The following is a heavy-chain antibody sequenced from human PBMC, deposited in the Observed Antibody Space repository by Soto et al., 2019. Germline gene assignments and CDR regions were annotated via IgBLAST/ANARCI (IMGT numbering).Heavy chain of an antibody. V-gene: IGHV4-39*01. J-gene: IGHJ4*02. CDR2: IYYSGST. Sequence: QLQLQESGPGLVKPSETLSLTCTVSGGSISSSSYYWGWIRQPPGKGLEWIGRIYYSGSTYYNPSLNSRVTISVDTSKNPFYLQLGSVTAAAAAVYYCATVWGQDWGQGTMVTVSS. CDR3: ATVWGQD. CDR1: GGSISSSSYY. D-gene: IGHD3-16*01.